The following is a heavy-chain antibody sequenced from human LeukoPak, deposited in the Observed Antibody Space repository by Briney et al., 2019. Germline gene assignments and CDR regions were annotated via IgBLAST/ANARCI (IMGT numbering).Heavy chain of an antibody. V-gene: IGHV4-59*01. D-gene: IGHD3-10*01. J-gene: IGHJ6*03. CDR1: GGSISSYY. CDR2: IYYSGST. Sequence: SETLSLTCTVSGGSISSYYWSWIRQPRGKGLEWIGCIYYSGSTNYNPSLKSRVNISLDTSKNQFSLKLSSVTAADTAVYYCAGSYYYSYYYYMDVWGKGTTVTISS. CDR3: AGSYYYSYYYYMDV.